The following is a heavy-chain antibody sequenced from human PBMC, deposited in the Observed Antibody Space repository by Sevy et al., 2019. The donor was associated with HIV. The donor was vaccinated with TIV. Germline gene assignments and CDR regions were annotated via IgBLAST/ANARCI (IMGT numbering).Heavy chain of an antibody. Sequence: GGSLRLSCAASGFTFDEYAMHWVRQAPGKGLEWVSYISSSSSTIYYADSVKGRFTISRDNAKNSLYLQMNSLRAEDTAVYYCATLGVQGVIDYWGQGTLVTVSS. J-gene: IGHJ4*02. V-gene: IGHV3-48*01. CDR1: GFTFDEYA. CDR3: ATLGVQGVIDY. D-gene: IGHD3-10*01. CDR2: ISSSSSTI.